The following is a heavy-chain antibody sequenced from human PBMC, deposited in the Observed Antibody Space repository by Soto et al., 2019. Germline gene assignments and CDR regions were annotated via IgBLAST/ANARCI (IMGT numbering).Heavy chain of an antibody. J-gene: IGHJ4*02. CDR3: AKWAYGDYPGWADS. Sequence: PGGSLRLSCVVSGFTFSNYAMSWVHQAPGKGLEWVSVISGSGSSTHYADSLRGRFTTSRDNSEKTMYLQMNGLRAEDTAVYYCAKWAYGDYPGWADSWGQGTLVTVSS. V-gene: IGHV3-23*01. CDR2: ISGSGSST. CDR1: GFTFSNYA. D-gene: IGHD4-17*01.